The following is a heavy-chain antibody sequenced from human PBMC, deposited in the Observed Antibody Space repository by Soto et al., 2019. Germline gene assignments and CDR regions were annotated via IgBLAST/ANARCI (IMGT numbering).Heavy chain of an antibody. D-gene: IGHD3-10*01. J-gene: IGHJ4*02. CDR1: GFSLYTSQVG. CDR3: TRLYGGSYFDS. V-gene: IGHV2-5*02. Sequence: QITLKESGPTLVKPTQTLTLTCTFSGFSLYTSQVGVGWIRQPPGKALDWLGLIYWDDDKRYSPSLKNRVTITKDTSKNQVVLSMTNMDPVDTGTYYCTRLYGGSYFDSWGQGTLVTVSS. CDR2: IYWDDDK.